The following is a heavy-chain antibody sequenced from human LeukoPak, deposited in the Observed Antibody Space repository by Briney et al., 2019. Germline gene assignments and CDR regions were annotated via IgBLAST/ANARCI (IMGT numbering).Heavy chain of an antibody. D-gene: IGHD1-14*01. Sequence: SETLSLTCTVSGDSMSPYFWTWVRQSPGKGLEWVGYIYQTTTTYNPSLKGRVTISTDMSQNQLSLKVTSVTAADTAVYYCARNFPGRTEDVWGKGTTVIVSS. V-gene: IGHV4-59*01. CDR3: ARNFPGRTEDV. J-gene: IGHJ6*04. CDR1: GDSMSPYF. CDR2: IYQTTT.